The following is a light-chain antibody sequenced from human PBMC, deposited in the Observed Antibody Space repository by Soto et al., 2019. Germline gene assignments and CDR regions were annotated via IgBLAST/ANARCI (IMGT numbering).Light chain of an antibody. Sequence: EIVLTQSPGTLSLSPGERATLSCRAGQSVSSSYLAWYQQKPGQAPRLLIYGASSRATGIPDRFSGSGSGTDFTLTISRLEPEDFAVYYCQHYSSSPQYTFRQGTKLEIK. CDR3: QHYSSSPQYT. J-gene: IGKJ2*01. CDR2: GAS. V-gene: IGKV3-20*01. CDR1: QSVSSSY.